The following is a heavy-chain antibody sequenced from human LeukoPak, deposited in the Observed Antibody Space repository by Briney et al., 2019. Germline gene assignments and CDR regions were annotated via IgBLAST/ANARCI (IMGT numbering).Heavy chain of an antibody. J-gene: IGHJ6*02. CDR2: IIPIFGTA. CDR1: GGTFSSYA. CDR3: ARATSSGWYEGSYYYYGMDV. Sequence: ASVKVSFKASGGTFSSYAISWVRQAPGQGLEWMGGIIPIFGTANYAQKFQGRVTITADESTSTAYMELSSLRSEDTAVYYCARATSSGWYEGSYYYYGMDVWGQGTTVTVSS. D-gene: IGHD6-19*01. V-gene: IGHV1-69*13.